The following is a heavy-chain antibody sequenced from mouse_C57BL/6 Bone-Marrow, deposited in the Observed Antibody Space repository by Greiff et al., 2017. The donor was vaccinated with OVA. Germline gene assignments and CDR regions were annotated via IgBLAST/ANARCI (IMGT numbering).Heavy chain of an antibody. CDR2: ISAGGSYT. Sequence: EVMLVESGGGLVKPGGSLKLSCAASGFTFSSYAMSWVRQTPEKRLEWVATISAGGSYTYYPDNVKGRFTISRDNAKNNLYLQMSHLKSEDTAMYYCARAYLLLRRAWFAYWGQGTLVTVSA. D-gene: IGHD1-1*01. V-gene: IGHV5-4*03. CDR3: ARAYLLLRRAWFAY. J-gene: IGHJ3*01. CDR1: GFTFSSYA.